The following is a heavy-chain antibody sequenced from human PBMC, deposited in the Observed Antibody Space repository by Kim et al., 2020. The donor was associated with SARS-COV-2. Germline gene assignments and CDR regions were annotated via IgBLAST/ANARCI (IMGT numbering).Heavy chain of an antibody. CDR2: IYYSGST. V-gene: IGHV4-39*01. CDR1: GGSISRSSYY. J-gene: IGHJ5*01. D-gene: IGHD5-18*01. Sequence: SETLSLTCTVSGGSISRSSYYWGWNLQPPGMEREGIGSIYYSGSTYYNPSLKSRVTISAATYKNQFSLKLSSVTAADTALYSCARQAGWLQPFNWFDSWG. CDR3: ARQAGWLQPFNWFDS.